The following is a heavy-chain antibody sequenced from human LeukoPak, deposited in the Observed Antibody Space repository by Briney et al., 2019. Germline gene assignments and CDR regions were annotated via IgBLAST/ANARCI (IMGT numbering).Heavy chain of an antibody. D-gene: IGHD2-15*01. Sequence: GGSLGLSCAASGFAFSNYWMHWVRQAPGKGLVWVSRINSDGSETVYPDSVRGRFTISRDNAKNTLSLQMNSLRVEDTAVYYCARGPVGLSALNAWGQGVLVTVSP. V-gene: IGHV3-74*01. J-gene: IGHJ5*02. CDR1: GFAFSNYW. CDR2: INSDGSET. CDR3: ARGPVGLSALNA.